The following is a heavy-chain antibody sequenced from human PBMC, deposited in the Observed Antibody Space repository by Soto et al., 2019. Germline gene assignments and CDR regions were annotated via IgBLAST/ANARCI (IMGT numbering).Heavy chain of an antibody. J-gene: IGHJ6*01. V-gene: IGHV3-7*01. CDR2: IKQDGSEK. CDR1: GFTFSSYW. Sequence: GGSLRPSCADSGFTFSSYWLRSVRQAPWHVLECVDNIKQDGSEKYYVDSVKGRFTIYRDNAKNSLYLQMNSLRAEDTAVYYCAKDLVDIVVVVAATPPRLMDVWGQGTTVTVSS. D-gene: IGHD2-15*01. CDR3: AKDLVDIVVVVAATPPRLMDV.